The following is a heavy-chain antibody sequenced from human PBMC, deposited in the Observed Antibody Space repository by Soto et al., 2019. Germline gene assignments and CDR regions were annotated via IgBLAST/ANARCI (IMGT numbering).Heavy chain of an antibody. D-gene: IGHD5-18*01. Sequence: PSETLSLTCTASGGSVSSGSYYWSWIRQPPGKGLEWIGYIYYSGSTNYNPSLKSRVTISVDTSKNQFSLKLSSVTAADTAVYYCARGGYSYGFEQYYFDYWGQGTLVTVSS. CDR3: ARGGYSYGFEQYYFDY. CDR2: IYYSGST. CDR1: GGSVSSGSYY. V-gene: IGHV4-61*01. J-gene: IGHJ4*02.